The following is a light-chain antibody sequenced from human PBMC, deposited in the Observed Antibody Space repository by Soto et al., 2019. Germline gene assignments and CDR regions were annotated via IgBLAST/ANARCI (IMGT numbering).Light chain of an antibody. Sequence: QSALTQPASFSGSPGQSITISCTGTSSDVGGYNYVSWYQQHPGKAPKLMIYDVSNRPSGVSNRFSGSKSGNTASLTISGLQAEDEADYYCSSYTRSSTYVFGTGTKVTVL. J-gene: IGLJ1*01. CDR1: SSDVGGYNY. V-gene: IGLV2-14*01. CDR3: SSYTRSSTYV. CDR2: DVS.